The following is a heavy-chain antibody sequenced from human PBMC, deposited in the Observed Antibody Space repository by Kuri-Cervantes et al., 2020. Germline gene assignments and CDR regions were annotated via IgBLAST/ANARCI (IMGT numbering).Heavy chain of an antibody. D-gene: IGHD2-2*01. Sequence: ASVKVSCKASGYSFIDYYIHWVRQAPGQGLEWMGWINPNSGGTNYAQKFQGRVTMTRDTSISTAYMELSRLRSDDTAVYYCARVWRSTSYAVWGQGTTVTVSS. CDR2: INPNSGGT. CDR3: ARVWRSTSYAV. V-gene: IGHV1-2*02. J-gene: IGHJ6*02. CDR1: GYSFIDYY.